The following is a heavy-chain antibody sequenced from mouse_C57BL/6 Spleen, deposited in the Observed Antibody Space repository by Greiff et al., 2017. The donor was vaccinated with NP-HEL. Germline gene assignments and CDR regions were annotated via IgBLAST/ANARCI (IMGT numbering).Heavy chain of an antibody. V-gene: IGHV1-4*01. D-gene: IGHD1-2*01. CDR2: INPSSGYT. CDR3: ASHSWFAY. CDR1: GYTFTSYS. J-gene: IGHJ3*01. Sequence: QVQLQQSGADLARPGASVKMSCKASGYTFTSYSMHWVKQRPGQGLEWIGYINPSSGYTKYNQKFKDKATLTAAKSSSTAYMQLSSLTAEDAAVDDCASHSWFAYWGQGTLVTVSA.